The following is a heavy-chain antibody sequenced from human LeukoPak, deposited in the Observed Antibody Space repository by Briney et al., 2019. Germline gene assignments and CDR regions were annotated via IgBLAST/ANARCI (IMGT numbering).Heavy chain of an antibody. V-gene: IGHV3-23*01. D-gene: IGHD2/OR15-2a*01. CDR3: ARASWVEN. CDR1: GFTFSSSA. Sequence: GGSLRLSCAASGFTFSSSAMSWVRQAPGKGLEWVSGISDSGGSTYYADSVKGRFTISRDNSKNTLYLQMNSLRAEDTAVYYCARASWVENWGQGTLVTVSS. CDR2: ISDSGGST. J-gene: IGHJ4*02.